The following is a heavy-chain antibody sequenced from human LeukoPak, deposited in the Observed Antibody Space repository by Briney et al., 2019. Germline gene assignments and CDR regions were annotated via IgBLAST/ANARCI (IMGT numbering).Heavy chain of an antibody. CDR2: ISYDGSNK. CDR3: ARVQPGYSSSSLPGGY. V-gene: IGHV3-30-3*01. J-gene: IGHJ4*02. D-gene: IGHD6-6*01. CDR1: GFTFSSYA. Sequence: GGSLRLSCAASGFTFSSYAMHWVRQAPGKGLEWVAVISYDGSNKYYADSVKGRFTISRDNSKNTLYLQMNSLRAEDTAVYYCARVQPGYSSSSLPGGYWGQGTLVTVSS.